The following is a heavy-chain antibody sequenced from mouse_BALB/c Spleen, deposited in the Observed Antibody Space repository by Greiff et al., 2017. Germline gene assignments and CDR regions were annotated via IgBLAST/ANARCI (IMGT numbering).Heavy chain of an antibody. D-gene: IGHD1-1*01. CDR3: TRGEITRDYCDY. CDR2: ISSGGSYT. CDR1: GFTFSSYT. J-gene: IGHJ2*01. V-gene: IGHV5-6-4*01. Sequence: DVMLVESGGGLVKPGGSLKLSCAASGFTFSSYTMSWVRQTPEKRLEWVATISSGGSYTYYPDSVKGRFTISRDNAKNTLYLQMSSLKSEDTAMYYCTRGEITRDYCDYWGKGTTLTVSS.